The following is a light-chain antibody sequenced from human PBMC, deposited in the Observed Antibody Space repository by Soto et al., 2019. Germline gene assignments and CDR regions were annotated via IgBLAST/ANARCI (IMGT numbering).Light chain of an antibody. Sequence: EILMTQSPATLSVSPGEGATLSCRASQSVGNNLAWYQQIPGQAPRIVMFGASTRATGIPARFSGGGSGTEFTLTISSLQSEDFAVYYCQQYSDWPRTFGQGTKVEIK. CDR1: QSVGNN. CDR2: GAS. CDR3: QQYSDWPRT. V-gene: IGKV3-15*01. J-gene: IGKJ1*01.